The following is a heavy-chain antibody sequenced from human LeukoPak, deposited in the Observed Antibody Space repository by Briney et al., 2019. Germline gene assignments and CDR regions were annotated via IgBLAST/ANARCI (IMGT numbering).Heavy chain of an antibody. J-gene: IGHJ4*02. CDR3: VTDGADYYDSTGYPIYFDY. CDR1: GFNFSSYS. Sequence: GGSLRLSCAASGFNFSSYSMNWVRQAPGKGLGWVSCISSSSSHIYYADSVKGRFTIARDNAKNALYLQMNSVRAEDTAVYYCVTDGADYYDSTGYPIYFDYWGQGTLVTVPS. V-gene: IGHV3-21*01. D-gene: IGHD3-22*01. CDR2: ISSSSSHI.